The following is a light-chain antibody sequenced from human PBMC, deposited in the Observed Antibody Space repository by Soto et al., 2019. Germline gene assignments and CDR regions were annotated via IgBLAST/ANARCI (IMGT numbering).Light chain of an antibody. CDR2: DAS. CDR3: QHRSNWLA. Sequence: EIVLTQSPAPLSLSPGERATLSCRASQSVSTYLAWYQQKPGQAPRLLIYDASNRATGIPARFSGSGSGTDFPLTISSLEPEDFAVYYCQHRSNWLAFGGGTKVEIK. V-gene: IGKV3-11*01. J-gene: IGKJ4*01. CDR1: QSVSTY.